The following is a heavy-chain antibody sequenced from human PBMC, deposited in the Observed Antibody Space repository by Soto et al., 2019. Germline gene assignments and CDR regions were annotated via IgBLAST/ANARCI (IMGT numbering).Heavy chain of an antibody. V-gene: IGHV1-18*01. CDR3: AITIFGVVSLQH. CDR1: GYTFTSYG. D-gene: IGHD3-3*01. Sequence: ASVKVSCKASGYTFTSYGISWVRQAPGQGLEWMGWISANNGNTNYAQKFQGRVTMTRDTSTSTAYMELSRLRSDDTAVYYCAITIFGVVSLQHWGQGTLVTVSS. J-gene: IGHJ1*01. CDR2: ISANNGNT.